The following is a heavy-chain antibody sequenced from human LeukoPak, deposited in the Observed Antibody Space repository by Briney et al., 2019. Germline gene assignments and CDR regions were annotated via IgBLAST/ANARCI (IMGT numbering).Heavy chain of an antibody. J-gene: IGHJ4*02. D-gene: IGHD2-2*03. CDR2: IYPDESNI. Sequence: GGAPQISCKGSGCSFPTYWIAWGRRVPGKGGEGVGIIYPDESNIRYSPSFQGQVTISADKSISTAYLQWSSLKASDTAMYYCARPPSRGYSSSFEYWGQGTLVTVSS. V-gene: IGHV5-51*01. CDR1: GCSFPTYW. CDR3: ARPPSRGYSSSFEY.